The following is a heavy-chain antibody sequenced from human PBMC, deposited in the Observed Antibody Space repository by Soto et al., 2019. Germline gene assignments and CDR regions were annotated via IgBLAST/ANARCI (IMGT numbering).Heavy chain of an antibody. CDR1: GGSFSGYY. CDR2: INHSGST. Sequence: SETLSLTCAVYGGSFSGYYWSWIRQPPGKGLEWIGEINHSGSTNYNPSLRSRVTISVDTSKNQFSLKLSSVTAADTAVYYCARDGSSWSILAQTWFDPWGQGTLVTVSS. CDR3: ARDGSSWSILAQTWFDP. D-gene: IGHD6-13*01. V-gene: IGHV4-34*01. J-gene: IGHJ5*02.